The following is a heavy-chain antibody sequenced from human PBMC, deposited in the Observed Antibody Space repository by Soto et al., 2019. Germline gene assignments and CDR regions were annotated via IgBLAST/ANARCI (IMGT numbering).Heavy chain of an antibody. J-gene: IGHJ2*01. D-gene: IGHD6-19*01. CDR3: ARSGYGSGWYHWYFDF. CDR1: GYTFLNYG. V-gene: IGHV1-3*01. CDR2: INAGNGNT. Sequence: GASVKVSCKASGYTFLNYGIHWVRQAPGQRLEWMGWINAGNGNTKYSQKFQDRVTITRDTSATTAYMELSSLRSEDTSVFYCARSGYGSGWYHWYFDFWGRGTLVTVSS.